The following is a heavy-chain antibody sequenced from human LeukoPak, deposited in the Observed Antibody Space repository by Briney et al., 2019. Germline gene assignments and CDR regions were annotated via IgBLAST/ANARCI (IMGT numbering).Heavy chain of an antibody. J-gene: IGHJ5*02. D-gene: IGHD2-2*02. V-gene: IGHV1-2*06. CDR2: INPNSGGT. CDR3: ARGYCSSTSCYIDDP. Sequence: ASVKVSCKASGYTFTGYYMHWVRQAPGQGLEWMGRINPNSGGTNYAQKFQGRVTMTRDTSISTAYMELSRLRSDDTAVYYCARGYCSSTSCYIDDPWGQGTPVTVSS. CDR1: GYTFTGYY.